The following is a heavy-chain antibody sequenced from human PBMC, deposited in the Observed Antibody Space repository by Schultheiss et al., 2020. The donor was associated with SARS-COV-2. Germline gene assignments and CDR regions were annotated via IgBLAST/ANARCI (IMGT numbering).Heavy chain of an antibody. Sequence: GGSLRLSCAASGFTFSDYYMSWVRQAPGKGLEWVSVIYSGGSTYYADSVKGRFTISRDNSKNTLYLQMNSLRAEDTAVYYCARSVTYSKEMDVWGQGTTVTVSS. CDR3: ARSVTYSKEMDV. CDR1: GFTFSDYY. CDR2: IYSGGST. D-gene: IGHD6-13*01. V-gene: IGHV3-66*01. J-gene: IGHJ6*02.